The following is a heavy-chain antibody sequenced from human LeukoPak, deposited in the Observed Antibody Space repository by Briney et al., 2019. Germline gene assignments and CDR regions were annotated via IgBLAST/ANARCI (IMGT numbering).Heavy chain of an antibody. Sequence: GGSLRLSCTTSGFTFGDYAMSWFRQAPGKGLEWVSSISSSSSYIYYADSVKGRFTISRDNAKNSLYLQMNSLRAEDTAVYYCARDLVQRWGQGTLVTVSS. CDR3: ARDLVQR. D-gene: IGHD4/OR15-4a*01. CDR1: GFTFGDYA. V-gene: IGHV3-21*01. J-gene: IGHJ4*02. CDR2: ISSSSSYI.